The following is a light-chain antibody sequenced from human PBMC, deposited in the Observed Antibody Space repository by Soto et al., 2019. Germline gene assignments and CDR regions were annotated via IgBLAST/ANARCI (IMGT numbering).Light chain of an antibody. Sequence: EILMTQSPATLSVSPGERVTLSCRASQNVITNLAWYQQRPGHTPRLLIYSTSTRVIGVPDRFSGSGSGTEFTLTISSLHSEDFAVYYCQQYYTWPRGTFGQGTKV. J-gene: IGKJ1*01. CDR2: STS. CDR1: QNVITN. V-gene: IGKV3-15*01. CDR3: QQYYTWPRGT.